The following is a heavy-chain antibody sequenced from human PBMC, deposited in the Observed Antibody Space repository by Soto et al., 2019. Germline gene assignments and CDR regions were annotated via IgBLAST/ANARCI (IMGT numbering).Heavy chain of an antibody. CDR3: ARVGGYCSGGSCYSGETDY. V-gene: IGHV1-46*01. J-gene: IGHJ4*02. CDR2: INPSGGST. Sequence: QVQLVQSGAEVKKPGASVKVSCKASGYTFTSYYMHWVRQAPGQGLEWMGIINPSGGSTSYAQKFQGRATMTRDTSTSTVYMELSSLRSEDTAVYYCARVGGYCSGGSCYSGETDYWGQGTLVTVSS. D-gene: IGHD2-15*01. CDR1: GYTFTSYY.